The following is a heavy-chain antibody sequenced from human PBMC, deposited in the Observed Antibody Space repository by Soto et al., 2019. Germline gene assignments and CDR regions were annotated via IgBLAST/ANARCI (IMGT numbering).Heavy chain of an antibody. J-gene: IGHJ4*02. V-gene: IGHV4-31*03. CDR1: GGSISSGGYY. D-gene: IGHD5-12*01. Sequence: ASETLSLTCTVSGGSISSGGYYWSWIRQYPGKGLEWIGYIDYSGSTYCNPSLKSRLTISVDTSKNQFSLKLSSVTAADTAVYYCARAGYSGYYSDSWGQGTLVTVSS. CDR3: ARAGYSGYYSDS. CDR2: IDYSGST.